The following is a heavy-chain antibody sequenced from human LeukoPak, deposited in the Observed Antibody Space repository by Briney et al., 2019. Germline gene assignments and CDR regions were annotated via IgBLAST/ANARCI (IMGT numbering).Heavy chain of an antibody. Sequence: ASVKVSCKASGCSFTSYGISGVRQAPGQGLEWMGWISAYNGNTNYAQKLQGRVTMTTDTSNSTAYLELRILSTDETAVYYRACRGEVGATSHFRHYFDYWGQGPLVRVSS. CDR1: GCSFTSYG. V-gene: IGHV1-18*01. CDR3: ACRGEVGATSHFRHYFDY. CDR2: ISAYNGNT. D-gene: IGHD1-26*01. J-gene: IGHJ4*02.